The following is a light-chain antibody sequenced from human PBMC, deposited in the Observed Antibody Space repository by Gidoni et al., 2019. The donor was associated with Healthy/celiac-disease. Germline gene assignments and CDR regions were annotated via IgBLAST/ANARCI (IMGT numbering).Light chain of an antibody. V-gene: IGKV1-8*01. J-gene: IGKJ4*01. Sequence: AIRMTQSPSSFSASTGARVTITCRASQGISSYLAWYQQKPGKAPKLLIYAASTLQSGVPSRFSGSGSGTDFTLTISCLQSEDFATYYCQQYDSYPPLTFGGGTKVEIK. CDR3: QQYDSYPPLT. CDR2: AAS. CDR1: QGISSY.